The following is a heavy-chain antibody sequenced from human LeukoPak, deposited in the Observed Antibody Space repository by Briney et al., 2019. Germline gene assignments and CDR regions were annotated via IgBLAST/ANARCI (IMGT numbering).Heavy chain of an antibody. CDR1: GFTFRDFG. D-gene: IGHD6-13*01. CDR3: ARVSAAGNVYYYYAMDV. CDR2: IRNDGSKD. V-gene: IGHV3-30*02. Sequence: PGGSLRLSCAASGFTFRDFGMHWVRQAPGKGLEWVAFIRNDGSKDYYPDSVKGRFTISRDNSRTTLYLQMHSLRIEDTAVYYCARVSAAGNVYYYYAMDVWGQGTTVTVSS. J-gene: IGHJ6*02.